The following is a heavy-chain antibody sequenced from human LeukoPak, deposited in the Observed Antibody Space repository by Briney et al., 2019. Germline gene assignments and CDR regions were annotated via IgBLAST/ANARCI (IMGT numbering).Heavy chain of an antibody. D-gene: IGHD3-16*01. CDR2: TYYRSKWYS. Sequence: SQTLSLTCAISGDSVSSDNVAWNWIRQSPSRGLEWLGRTYYRSKWYSDYAPSVKGRITINADTSKNQFSLQATSVIPEDTAVYYCAKEVGGRGLAYYYGMDVWGKGTTVTVSS. J-gene: IGHJ6*04. CDR3: AKEVGGRGLAYYYGMDV. CDR1: GDSVSSDNVA. V-gene: IGHV6-1*01.